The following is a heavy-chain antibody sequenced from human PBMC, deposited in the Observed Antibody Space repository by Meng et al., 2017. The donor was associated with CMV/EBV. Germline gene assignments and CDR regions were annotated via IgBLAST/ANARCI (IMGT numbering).Heavy chain of an antibody. CDR3: ARGNRGYYDGLLGFFDY. J-gene: IGHJ4*02. CDR1: GFTFSSYE. Sequence: GESLKISCAASGFTFSSYEMNWVRQAPGKGLEWVSYISSSGSTIYYADSVKGRFTISSDNAKNSLYLQMNSLRAEDTAVYYCARGNRGYYDGLLGFFDYWGQGTLVTVSS. CDR2: ISSSGSTI. V-gene: IGHV3-48*03. D-gene: IGHD3-22*01.